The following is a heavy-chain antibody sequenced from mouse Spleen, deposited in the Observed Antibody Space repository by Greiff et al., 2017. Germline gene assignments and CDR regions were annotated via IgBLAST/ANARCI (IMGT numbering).Heavy chain of an antibody. CDR3: ARGDYGYDEGAWFAY. CDR1: GYAFSSSW. D-gene: IGHD2-2*01. Sequence: VQLQQSGPELVKPGASVKISCKASGYAFSSSWMNWVKQRPGKGLEWIGRIYPGDGDTNYNGKFKGKATLTADKSSSTAYMQLSSLTSEDSAVYFCARGDYGYDEGAWFAYWGQGTLVTVSA. V-gene: IGHV1-82*01. J-gene: IGHJ3*01. CDR2: IYPGDGDT.